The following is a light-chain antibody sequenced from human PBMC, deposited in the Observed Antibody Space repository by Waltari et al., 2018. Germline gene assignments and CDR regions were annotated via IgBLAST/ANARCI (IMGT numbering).Light chain of an antibody. V-gene: IGKV3-11*01. J-gene: IGKJ4*01. CDR1: QSVSSY. Sequence: EIVLTQSPATLSLSPGERATLSCRASQSVSSYLAWYQQKPGQAPRLLIYDASNRATGIPARFSGSGSGTDFTLTISSPEPEDFAVYYCQQRSNWPPKLTFGGGTKVEIK. CDR3: QQRSNWPPKLT. CDR2: DAS.